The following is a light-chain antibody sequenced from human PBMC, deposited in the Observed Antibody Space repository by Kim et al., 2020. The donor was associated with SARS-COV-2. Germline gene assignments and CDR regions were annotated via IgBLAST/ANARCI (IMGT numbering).Light chain of an antibody. Sequence: SPGERATLSCRASQSISTSLVWYQQRPGQAPRLLIYGASTRATGIPARFSGSGSGTEFTLTISSLQSEDFGIYYCQQYGNRPPVTFGQGTRLEIK. CDR1: QSISTS. CDR2: GAS. CDR3: QQYGNRPPVT. V-gene: IGKV3-15*01. J-gene: IGKJ5*01.